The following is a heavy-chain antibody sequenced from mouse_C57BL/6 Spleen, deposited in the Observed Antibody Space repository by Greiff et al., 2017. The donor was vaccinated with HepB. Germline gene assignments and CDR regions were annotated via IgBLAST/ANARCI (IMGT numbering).Heavy chain of an antibody. V-gene: IGHV1-52*01. CDR2: IDPSDSET. CDR1: GYTFTSYW. Sequence: QVQLQQPGAELVRPGSSVKLSCKASGYTFTSYWMHWVKQRPIQGLEWIGNIDPSDSETHYNQKFKDKATLTVDKSSSTAYMQLSSLTSEDAAVYYCRYYYGSSYRYFGVWGTGTTVTVSS. D-gene: IGHD1-1*01. CDR3: RYYYGSSYRYFGV. J-gene: IGHJ1*03.